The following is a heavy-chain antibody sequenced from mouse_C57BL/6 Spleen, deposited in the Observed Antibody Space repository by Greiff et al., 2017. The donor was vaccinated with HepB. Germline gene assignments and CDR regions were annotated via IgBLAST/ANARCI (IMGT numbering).Heavy chain of an antibody. D-gene: IGHD4-1*01. CDR3: ARGRLGTDYFDY. J-gene: IGHJ2*01. V-gene: IGHV1-69*01. CDR1: GYTFTSYW. Sequence: QVQLQQPGAELVMPGASVKLSCKASGYTFTSYWMHWVKQRPGQGLEWIGEIDPSDSYTNYNQKFKGKSTLTVDKSSSTAYMQLSSLTSEDSAVYYCARGRLGTDYFDYWGQGTTLTVSS. CDR2: IDPSDSYT.